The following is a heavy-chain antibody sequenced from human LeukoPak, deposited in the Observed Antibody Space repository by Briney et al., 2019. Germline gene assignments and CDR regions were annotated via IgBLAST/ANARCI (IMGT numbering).Heavy chain of an antibody. V-gene: IGHV3-48*03. J-gene: IGHJ4*02. D-gene: IGHD4-17*01. CDR3: ARVTGDYHGH. Sequence: GGSLRLSCAASGFTFSSYEINWVRQAPGKGLEWVSYISSSGYTTYYADSVKGRFTISRDNAKHSLYLQMNSLRAEDTAVYYCARVTGDYHGHWGQGTLVTVSS. CDR2: ISSSGYTT. CDR1: GFTFSSYE.